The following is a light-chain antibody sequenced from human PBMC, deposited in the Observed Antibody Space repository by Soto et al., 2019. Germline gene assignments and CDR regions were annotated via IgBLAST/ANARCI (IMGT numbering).Light chain of an antibody. Sequence: QSALTQPPSASWSLGQSVTISSTATSSDVGAYNYVSWYQQRPGKAPKVIIYEVSKRPSGFPDRFSGSKSGNTASLTVSGLQAEDEADYYCSSYAATFLFGGGTKLTVL. CDR3: SSYAATFL. CDR2: EVS. CDR1: SSDVGAYNY. J-gene: IGLJ2*01. V-gene: IGLV2-8*01.